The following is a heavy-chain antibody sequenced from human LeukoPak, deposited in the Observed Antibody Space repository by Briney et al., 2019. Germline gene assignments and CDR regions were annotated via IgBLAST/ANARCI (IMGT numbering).Heavy chain of an antibody. V-gene: IGHV3-74*01. J-gene: IGHJ4*02. D-gene: IGHD3-16*02. CDR1: GFTFSSHW. CDR3: ARARPDGSSYFDY. CDR2: IHRDGSTT. Sequence: GGSLRLSCAASGFTFSSHWMHWVRQVPGKGPVWVSRIHRDGSTTNYADSVKGRFTISRDNTKNTLYLQMSSLRDEDTAIYYCARARPDGSSYFDYWGQGTLVTVSS.